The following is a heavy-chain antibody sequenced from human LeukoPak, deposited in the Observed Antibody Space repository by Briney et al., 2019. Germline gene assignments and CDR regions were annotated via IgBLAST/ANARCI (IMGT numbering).Heavy chain of an antibody. CDR3: ARGTSSIAARSYTFDI. J-gene: IGHJ3*02. CDR1: GFTFSYYW. CDR2: IRQDGSDK. Sequence: PGGSLRLSCAASGFTFSYYWMSWVRQAPGKGLEWVANIRQDGSDKHFVDSVKGRFTTSRDNAKNSLYLQLSSLRGEDTAVYYCARGTSSIAARSYTFDIWGQGTMVTVSS. D-gene: IGHD6-6*01. V-gene: IGHV3-7*01.